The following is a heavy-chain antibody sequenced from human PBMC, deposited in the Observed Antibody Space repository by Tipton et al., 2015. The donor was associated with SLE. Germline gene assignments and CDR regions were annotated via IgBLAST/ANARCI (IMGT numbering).Heavy chain of an antibody. J-gene: IGHJ3*02. CDR3: ARDGYSSSSDAFDI. CDR1: GYTFTSYY. D-gene: IGHD6-13*01. CDR2: INPSGGST. V-gene: IGHV1-46*01. Sequence: QLVQSGAEVKKPGASVKVSCKASGYTFTSYYIHWVRQAPGQGLEWMGIINPSGGSTTYAQKFQGRVTMTRDTSTSTAYMELRSLRSDDTAVYYCARDGYSSSSDAFDIWGQGTMVTVSS.